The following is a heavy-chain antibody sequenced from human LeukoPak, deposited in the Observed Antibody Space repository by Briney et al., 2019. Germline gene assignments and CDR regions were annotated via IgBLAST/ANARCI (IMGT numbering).Heavy chain of an antibody. CDR1: GFTFSDYY. CDR2: ISYSAST. V-gene: IGHV4-38-2*01. J-gene: IGHJ6*02. CDR3: ARFFGRSMAASDPYGMDV. D-gene: IGHD5-24*01. Sequence: GSLRLSCAASGFTFSDYYMSWIRQSPGKGLEWIGSISYSASTYYNPSLKSRVTLSVDTSKNQFSLKLSSVTAADTSVYYCARFFGRSMAASDPYGMDVWGQGTTVTVSS.